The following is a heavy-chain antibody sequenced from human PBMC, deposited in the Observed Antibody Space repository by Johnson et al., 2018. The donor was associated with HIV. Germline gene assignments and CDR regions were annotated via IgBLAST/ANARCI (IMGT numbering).Heavy chain of an antibody. CDR2: INWNGGST. J-gene: IGHJ3*02. D-gene: IGHD6-6*01. CDR1: GFTFDDYA. CDR3: ARIHSSSSLSGFDI. V-gene: IGHV3-20*04. Sequence: VQLVESGGVVVQPGGSLRLSCAASGFTFDDYAMHWVRQAPGEGLEWVSGINWNGGSTGYADSVKGRFTISRDNAKNSLYLQMNSLRAEDTAVYYCARIHSSSSLSGFDIWGQGTMVTLSS.